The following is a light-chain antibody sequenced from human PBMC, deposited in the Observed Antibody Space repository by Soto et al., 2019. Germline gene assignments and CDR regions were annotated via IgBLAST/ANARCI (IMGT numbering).Light chain of an antibody. CDR3: QQYGSPPLT. Sequence: EIVLTQSPGTLSLSVGERVTLSCRASQSVSSYLAWYQQTPGQAPRLLIYDTSNRATGTPDRFSGSGSGTDFLLTISMLEPEVFTVYYCQQYGSPPLTFGGGTTVEIK. J-gene: IGKJ4*01. V-gene: IGKV3-20*01. CDR1: QSVSSY. CDR2: DTS.